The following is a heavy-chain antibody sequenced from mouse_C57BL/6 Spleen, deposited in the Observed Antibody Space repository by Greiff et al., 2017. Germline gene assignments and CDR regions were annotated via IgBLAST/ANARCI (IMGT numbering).Heavy chain of an antibody. J-gene: IGHJ2*01. V-gene: IGHV5-17*01. Sequence: EVKVVESGGGLVKPGGSLKLSCAASGFTFSDYGMHWVRQAPEKGLEWVAYISSGSSTIYYADTVKGRFTISRDNAKNTLFLQMTSLRSEDTAMYYCAREGITTVVASDYWGQGTTLTVSS. CDR1: GFTFSDYG. CDR3: AREGITTVVASDY. D-gene: IGHD1-1*01. CDR2: ISSGSSTI.